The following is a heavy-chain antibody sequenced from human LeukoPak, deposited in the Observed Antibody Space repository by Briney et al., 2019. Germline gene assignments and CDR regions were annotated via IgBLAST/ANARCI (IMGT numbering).Heavy chain of an antibody. Sequence: ASVKVSCKASGYTFTSYYMHWVRQAPGQGLEWMGIINPSGGSTSYAQKFQGRVTMTRDTSTSTVYMELSSLRSEDTAVYYCARVPSGYCSSTSCYYTDYWGRGTLVTVSS. D-gene: IGHD2-2*01. CDR3: ARVPSGYCSSTSCYYTDY. V-gene: IGHV1-46*01. J-gene: IGHJ4*02. CDR2: INPSGGST. CDR1: GYTFTSYY.